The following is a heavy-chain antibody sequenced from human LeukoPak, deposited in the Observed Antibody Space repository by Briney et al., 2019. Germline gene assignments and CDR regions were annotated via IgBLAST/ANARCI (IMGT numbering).Heavy chain of an antibody. CDR1: GFTFSNYS. Sequence: GGSLRLSCAASGFTFSNYSMNWVRQAPGKGLEGVACISSNSSYIYYADSVKGRFTISRDNAKNSLYLQMNSLIAEDTAVYYCARDMITFGGVIVISIPFDYWGQGTLVTVSS. CDR3: ARDMITFGGVIVISIPFDY. V-gene: IGHV3-21*01. CDR2: ISSNSSYI. J-gene: IGHJ4*02. D-gene: IGHD3-16*02.